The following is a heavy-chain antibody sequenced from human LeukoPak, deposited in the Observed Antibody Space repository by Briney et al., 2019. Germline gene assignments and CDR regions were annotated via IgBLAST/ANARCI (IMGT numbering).Heavy chain of an antibody. CDR3: AKSSSYYDSRGYYSPDYFDY. D-gene: IGHD3-22*01. J-gene: IGHJ4*02. CDR1: GFTFSSYA. V-gene: IGHV3-30*18. CDR2: ISYDGSNE. Sequence: GGSLRLSCAATGFTFSSYAMHWVRQAPGKGLEWVAVISYDGSNEYYTDSVKGRFTISRDNSKNTLYLQMNSLRAEDTAVYYCAKSSSYYDSRGYYSPDYFDYWGQGTLVTVSS.